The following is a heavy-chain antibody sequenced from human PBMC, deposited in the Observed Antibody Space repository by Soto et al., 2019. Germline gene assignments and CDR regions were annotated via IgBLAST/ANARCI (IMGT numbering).Heavy chain of an antibody. CDR3: ARGYDFWSGYWTRYYYYGMDV. CDR1: GGSISSGGYY. J-gene: IGHJ6*02. Sequence: ASETLSLTCTVSGGSISSGGYYWSWIRQHPGKGLEWIGYIYYSGSTYYNPSLKSRVTISVDTSKNQFSLKLSSVTAADTAVYYCARGYDFWSGYWTRYYYYGMDVWGQGTTVTVSS. CDR2: IYYSGST. D-gene: IGHD3-3*01. V-gene: IGHV4-31*03.